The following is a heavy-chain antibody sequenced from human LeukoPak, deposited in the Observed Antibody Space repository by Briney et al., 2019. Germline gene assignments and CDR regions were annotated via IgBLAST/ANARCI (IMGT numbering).Heavy chain of an antibody. V-gene: IGHV3-48*03. CDR2: ISNTGSPI. CDR1: GFTFRNEE. Sequence: GGSLRLSCVVSGFTFRNEEMNWVRQAPGKGLEWIAYISNTGSPIHYRDSVKGRFTISRDNAQSSLFLQMNSLRPDDTAIYYCARGGNYAPFDYWVQGALVAVSS. CDR3: ARGGNYAPFDY. J-gene: IGHJ4*02. D-gene: IGHD1-26*01.